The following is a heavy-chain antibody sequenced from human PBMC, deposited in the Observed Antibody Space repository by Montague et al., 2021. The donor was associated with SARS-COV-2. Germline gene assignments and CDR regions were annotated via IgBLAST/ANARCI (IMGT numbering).Heavy chain of an antibody. Sequence: SLRLSCAASGYTFSSYSMNWVRQASGKGLEWVSSISSSSSYIYYADSVKGRFTISRDNAKNSLYLQMNSLRAEDTAVYYCARDLTTVTTNYFDYWGQGTLVTVSS. V-gene: IGHV3-21*01. CDR3: ARDLTTVTTNYFDY. CDR2: ISSSSSYI. CDR1: GYTFSSYS. D-gene: IGHD4-17*01. J-gene: IGHJ4*02.